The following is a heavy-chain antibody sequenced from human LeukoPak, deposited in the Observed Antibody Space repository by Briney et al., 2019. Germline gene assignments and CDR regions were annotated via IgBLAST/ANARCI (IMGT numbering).Heavy chain of an antibody. D-gene: IGHD3-10*01. CDR3: ATDWGYYASGNLYGMDV. Sequence: GGSLRLSCAASGFTFSSYALYWVRQAPGKGLEWLAVILHDGSNQYYADSVKGRFTISRDNSKNTLYLQMNSLRVEDTAVYYCATDWGYYASGNLYGMDVWGQGTTVTVSS. CDR1: GFTFSSYA. J-gene: IGHJ6*02. CDR2: ILHDGSNQ. V-gene: IGHV3-30-3*01.